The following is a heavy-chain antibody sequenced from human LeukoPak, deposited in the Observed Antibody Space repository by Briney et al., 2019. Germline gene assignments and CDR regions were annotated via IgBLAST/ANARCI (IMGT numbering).Heavy chain of an antibody. CDR2: ICYSGST. CDR1: GGSISSYY. J-gene: IGHJ3*01. V-gene: IGHV4-59*08. CDR3: ARPSLDYGGIDAFDF. D-gene: IGHD4-23*01. Sequence: SETLSLTCTVSGGSISSYYWSWIRQPPGKGLEWIGFICYSGSTNYNPSLKSRVTISVDTSKNQFSLKLSSVTAADTAVYYCARPSLDYGGIDAFDFWGQGTLVTVSS.